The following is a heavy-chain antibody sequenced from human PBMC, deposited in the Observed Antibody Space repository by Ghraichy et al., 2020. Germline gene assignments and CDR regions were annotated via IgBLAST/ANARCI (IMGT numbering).Heavy chain of an antibody. Sequence: GGSLRLSCAASGFTFSSYSMNWVRQAPGKGLEWVSSISSSSSYIYYADSVKGRFTISRDNAKNSLYLQMNSLRAEDTAVYYCARESPGIAVAGSDYWGQGTLVTVSS. V-gene: IGHV3-21*01. J-gene: IGHJ4*02. CDR3: ARESPGIAVAGSDY. D-gene: IGHD6-19*01. CDR2: ISSSSSYI. CDR1: GFTFSSYS.